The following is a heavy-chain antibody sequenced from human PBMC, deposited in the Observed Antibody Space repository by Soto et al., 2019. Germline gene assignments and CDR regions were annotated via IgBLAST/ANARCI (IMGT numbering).Heavy chain of an antibody. CDR2: IFPGXYDT. V-gene: IGHV5-51*01. Sequence: GESPKISDKGSASTFTIHFMGLVRQMSGKGLEWLGPIFPGXYDTKYSPSFQGQVTISGDKSMSTAYLKWSSLKASDTAMYYCARHMEAAAGQVYYYHGMDVRGQGTTVTVSS. D-gene: IGHD6-13*01. CDR3: ARHMEAAAGQVYYYHGMDV. CDR1: ASTFTIHF. J-gene: IGHJ6*02.